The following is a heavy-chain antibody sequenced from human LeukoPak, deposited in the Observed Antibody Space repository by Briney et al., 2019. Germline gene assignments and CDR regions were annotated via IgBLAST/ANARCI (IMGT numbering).Heavy chain of an antibody. V-gene: IGHV4-34*01. Sequence: SETLSLTCAVYGGSFSGYYWSWVRQPPGKGLEWIGEINHSGSTNYNPSLKSRVTISVDKSKNQFSLKLSSVTAADTAVYYCARGRRIAAAGITYYFDYWGQGTLVTVSS. D-gene: IGHD6-13*01. CDR2: INHSGST. J-gene: IGHJ4*02. CDR1: GGSFSGYY. CDR3: ARGRRIAAAGITYYFDY.